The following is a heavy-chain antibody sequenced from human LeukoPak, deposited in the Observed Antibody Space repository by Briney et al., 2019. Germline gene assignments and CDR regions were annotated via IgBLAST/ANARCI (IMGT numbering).Heavy chain of an antibody. J-gene: IGHJ4*02. CDR3: AREMGGYPFDY. CDR1: RFTFSTYW. Sequence: GGSLRLSCAASRFTFSTYWMNWVRQAPGKGLEWVSYISITGITIYYADSVKGRFTISRDNAKNSLYLQMNILRAEDTAVYYCAREMGGYPFDYWGQGTLVTVSS. D-gene: IGHD5-12*01. CDR2: ISITGITI. V-gene: IGHV3-48*04.